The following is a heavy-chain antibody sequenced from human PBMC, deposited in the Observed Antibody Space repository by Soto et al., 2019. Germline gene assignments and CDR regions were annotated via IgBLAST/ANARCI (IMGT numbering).Heavy chain of an antibody. Sequence: QVQLQQWGAGLLKPSETLSLTCAVYGGSFSGYYWSWIRQPPGKGLEWIGEINHSGSTNYNPSLKSRVTISVDTSKNQFSLKLSSVTAADTAVYYCARYDYSNYGSFYFFDYWGQGTLVTVSS. CDR3: ARYDYSNYGSFYFFDY. D-gene: IGHD4-4*01. CDR2: INHSGST. V-gene: IGHV4-34*01. J-gene: IGHJ4*02. CDR1: GGSFSGYY.